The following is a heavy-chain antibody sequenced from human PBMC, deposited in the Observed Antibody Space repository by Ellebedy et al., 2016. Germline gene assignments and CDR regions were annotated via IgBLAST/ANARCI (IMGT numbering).Heavy chain of an antibody. CDR2: ISSSGDNT. CDR1: GFTFSSYA. V-gene: IGHV3-23*01. Sequence: GGSLRLXCAASGFTFSSYAMSWVRQAPGKGLEWVSLISSSGDNTFYADYVKGRFTISRDDSKNTLYLEMNSLRAEDTAVYYCAKDMQLSYWGQGTLVTVSS. CDR3: AKDMQLSY. D-gene: IGHD5-18*01. J-gene: IGHJ4*02.